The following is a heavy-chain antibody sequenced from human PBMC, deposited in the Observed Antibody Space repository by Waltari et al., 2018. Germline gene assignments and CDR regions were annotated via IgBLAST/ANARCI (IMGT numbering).Heavy chain of an antibody. CDR2: ISGSGGST. J-gene: IGHJ4*02. V-gene: IGHV3-23*01. CDR1: GFPFSSYA. CDR3: AKGRYYYDSSGYYFDY. D-gene: IGHD3-22*01. Sequence: EVQLLESGGGLVQPGGSLRLSCAASGFPFSSYAMSWVRQAPGKGLEWVSAISGSGGSTYYADSVKGRFTISRDNSKNTLYLQMNSLRAEDTAVYYCAKGRYYYDSSGYYFDYWGQGTLVTVSS.